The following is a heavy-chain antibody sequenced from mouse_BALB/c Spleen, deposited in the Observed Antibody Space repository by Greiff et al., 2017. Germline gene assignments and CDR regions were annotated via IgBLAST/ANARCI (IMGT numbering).Heavy chain of an antibody. CDR3: ARWVAYYFDY. J-gene: IGHJ2*01. V-gene: IGHV3-8*02. Sequence: VQLMESGPSLVKPSQTLSLTCSVTGDSITSCYWNWIRKFPGNKLEYMGYISYSGSTYYNPSLKNRITITREASKNQYYLQLNSVTTEDTATYYCARWVAYYFDYWGQGTTLTVSA. CDR2: ISYSGST. CDR1: GDSITSCY. D-gene: IGHD1-1*02.